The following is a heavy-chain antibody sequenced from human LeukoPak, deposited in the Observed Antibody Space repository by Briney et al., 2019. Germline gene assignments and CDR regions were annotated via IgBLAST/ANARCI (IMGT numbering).Heavy chain of an antibody. J-gene: IGHJ3*01. Sequence: GESLRLSCAASAFTFRDYSMNWVRQDPGKGLEGISYIDTSSSTMYYADSVMGRFTISRDNAKESLYLQMNSLRDEDTAVYYCAREDDSWGPNNLDLWGQGTMVTVSS. D-gene: IGHD7-27*01. CDR3: AREDDSWGPNNLDL. CDR1: AFTFRDYS. CDR2: IDTSSSTM. V-gene: IGHV3-48*02.